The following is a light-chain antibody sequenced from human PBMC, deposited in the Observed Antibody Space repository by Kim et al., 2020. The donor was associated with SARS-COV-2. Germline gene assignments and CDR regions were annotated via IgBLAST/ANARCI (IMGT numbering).Light chain of an antibody. CDR2: DAS. J-gene: IGKJ2*01. Sequence: EIVLTQSPVTLSLSPGQRATLSCRASQYIDNWLAWYQQKPGQVPRLLIYDASNRATGIPARFSGSGSGTDFTLTISSLEPEDFAVYYCQHRQTWPLTFGQGTKLEIK. CDR1: QYIDNW. V-gene: IGKV3-11*01. CDR3: QHRQTWPLT.